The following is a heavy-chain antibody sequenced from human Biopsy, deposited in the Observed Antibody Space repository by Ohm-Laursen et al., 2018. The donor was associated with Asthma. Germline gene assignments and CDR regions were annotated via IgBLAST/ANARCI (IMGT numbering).Heavy chain of an antibody. V-gene: IGHV4-39*02. CDR3: ARAVNSSSDWYFDL. CDR1: GDAMSTSGSY. J-gene: IGHJ2*01. D-gene: IGHD6-6*01. CDR2: IYYSGST. Sequence: SETLSLTCIVSGDAMSTSGSYWGWIRQSPGKGLEWIGSIYYSGSTYYSPSLENRVTISADTSKNHFSQKVTSVTAADTAVYYCARAVNSSSDWYFDLWGRGDLVTVSS.